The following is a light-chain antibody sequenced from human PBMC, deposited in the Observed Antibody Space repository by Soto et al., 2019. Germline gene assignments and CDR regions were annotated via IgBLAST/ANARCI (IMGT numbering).Light chain of an antibody. CDR1: SSDVGGYNY. CDR2: EVY. Sequence: QSVLAQPPSASGSPGQTVTISCTGTSSDVGGYNYVSWYQQYPGKAPKLIIYEVYKWPSGVPDRFSGSKSGNTAALTVSGLQAEDEADYYCSSYVGTNSYVFGTGTKVTVL. V-gene: IGLV2-8*01. J-gene: IGLJ1*01. CDR3: SSYVGTNSYV.